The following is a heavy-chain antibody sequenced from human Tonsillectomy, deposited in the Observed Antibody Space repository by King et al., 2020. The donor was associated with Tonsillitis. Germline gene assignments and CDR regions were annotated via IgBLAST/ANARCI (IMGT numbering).Heavy chain of an antibody. J-gene: IGHJ4*02. V-gene: IGHV3-13*01. CDR2: IGPAADT. D-gene: IGHD2-2*01. CDR1: GFTFSRYD. CDR3: SRAHCSSISCYQDY. Sequence: VQLVESGGGLVQPGGSLRLSCATSGFTFSRYDMHWARQATGEGLEWVSSIGPAADTYYSGSVKGRFTISRENAKSSLYLQMNSLSAGDTAVYYCSRAHCSSISCYQDYWGQGTLVTVSS.